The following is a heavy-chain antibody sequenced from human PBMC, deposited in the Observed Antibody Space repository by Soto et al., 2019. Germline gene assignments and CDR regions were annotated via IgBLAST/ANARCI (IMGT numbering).Heavy chain of an antibody. J-gene: IGHJ3*01. V-gene: IGHV3-7*01. CDR2: IKQGGNEK. D-gene: IGHD2-15*01. CDR3: ARDGGLARGGGDAFDL. Sequence: EVKLVESGGGLVQPGGSLRLSCAASGFTFNRNWMSWVRQAPGKGLEWLANIKQGGNEKSYVDSVKGRFTISRDDASKSVFLQMSGLRAEDSAVYYCARDGGLARGGGDAFDLWGQGTMVTASA. CDR1: GFTFNRNW.